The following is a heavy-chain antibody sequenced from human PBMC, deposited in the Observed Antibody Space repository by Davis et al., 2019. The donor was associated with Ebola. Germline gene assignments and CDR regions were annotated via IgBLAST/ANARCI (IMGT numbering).Heavy chain of an antibody. J-gene: IGHJ6*03. CDR3: ARAASYRNYYYMDV. Sequence: GESLKISCAVSGFTFSDRYMDWVRQAPGQGLEWVGRTRNKAKSYTTEYAASVKGSFSISRDDSKNSLYLQMNSLKTEDTAVYHCARAASYRNYYYMDVWGKGTTVTVSS. CDR1: GFTFSDRY. V-gene: IGHV3-72*01. CDR2: TRNKAKSYTT. D-gene: IGHD3-10*01.